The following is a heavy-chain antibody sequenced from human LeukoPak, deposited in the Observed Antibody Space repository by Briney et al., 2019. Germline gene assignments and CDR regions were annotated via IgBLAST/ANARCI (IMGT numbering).Heavy chain of an antibody. J-gene: IGHJ4*02. CDR1: GGSISSSSYY. D-gene: IGHD5-18*01. Sequence: SETLSLTCPVSGGSISSSSYYWGWIRQPPGKGLEWIGSIYYSGSTYYNPSLKSRVTISVDTSKNQFSLKLSSVTAADTAVYYCARDGEYSYGPFDYWGQGTLVTVSS. CDR3: ARDGEYSYGPFDY. CDR2: IYYSGST. V-gene: IGHV4-39*07.